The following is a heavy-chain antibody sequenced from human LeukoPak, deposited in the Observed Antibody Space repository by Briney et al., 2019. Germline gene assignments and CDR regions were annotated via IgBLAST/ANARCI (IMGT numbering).Heavy chain of an antibody. J-gene: IGHJ4*02. V-gene: IGHV3-30*04. D-gene: IGHD2-2*01. CDR1: GFTFSSYA. Sequence: GRSLRLSCAASGFTFSSYAMHWVRQAPGKGLEWVAVISYDGSNKYYADSVKGRFTISRDNSKNTLYLQMNSLRAEDTAVYYCAVGYCSSTSCPYYFDYWGQGTLVTVSS. CDR2: ISYDGSNK. CDR3: AVGYCSSTSCPYYFDY.